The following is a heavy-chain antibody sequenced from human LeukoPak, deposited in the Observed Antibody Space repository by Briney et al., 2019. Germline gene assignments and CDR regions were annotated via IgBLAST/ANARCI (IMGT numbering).Heavy chain of an antibody. Sequence: QPGGSLRLSCAASGFTVSNNYMSWVRQAPGKGLEWVSVIYTGGSTYYADSVKGRFTISRDNSKNTLFLQMNSLRAEDTAVYYCAIGRSYYSDYWGQGTLVTVSS. CDR1: GFTVSNNY. D-gene: IGHD3-10*01. CDR3: AIGRSYYSDY. V-gene: IGHV3-66*01. CDR2: IYTGGST. J-gene: IGHJ4*02.